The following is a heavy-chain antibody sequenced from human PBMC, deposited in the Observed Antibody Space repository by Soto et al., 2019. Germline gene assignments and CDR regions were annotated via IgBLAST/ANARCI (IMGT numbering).Heavy chain of an antibody. Sequence: ASVKVSCKASGYTFTSYDINWVRQATGQGLEWMGWMNPNSGNTGYAQKFQGRVTMTRNTSISTAYMELSSLRSEDTALYYCARGPAPSYYDFWSGYLRPYYYYMDVWGKGTTVTVSS. D-gene: IGHD3-3*01. J-gene: IGHJ6*03. V-gene: IGHV1-8*01. CDR1: GYTFTSYD. CDR2: MNPNSGNT. CDR3: ARGPAPSYYDFWSGYLRPYYYYMDV.